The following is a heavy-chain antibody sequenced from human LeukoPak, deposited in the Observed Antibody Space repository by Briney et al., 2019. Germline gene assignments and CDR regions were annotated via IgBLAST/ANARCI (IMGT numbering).Heavy chain of an antibody. Sequence: ASVKVSCKVSENTLTELSMHWVRQAPGKGLEWMGGFDPEDGETIYAQKFQGRVTMTEDTSTDTAYMELSSLRSEDTAVYYCATGTAAAYAFDIWGQGTMVTVSS. V-gene: IGHV1-24*01. J-gene: IGHJ3*02. CDR2: FDPEDGET. D-gene: IGHD2-2*01. CDR1: ENTLTELS. CDR3: ATGTAAAYAFDI.